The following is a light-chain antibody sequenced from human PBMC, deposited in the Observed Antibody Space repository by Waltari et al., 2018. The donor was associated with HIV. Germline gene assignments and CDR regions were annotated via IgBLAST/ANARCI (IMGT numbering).Light chain of an antibody. CDR2: MSS. J-gene: IGKJ1*01. Sequence: DAVMTQSPLSLPVTPGEKASISCRSSQSFLSSNGRNFLDWYVQRPVQHPQLLIYMSSHRASGVPDRFSVSGSGSDFTLTINKVEADDVGVYYCMQALHTPPRTFGAGTRLEIK. CDR3: MQALHTPPRT. CDR1: QSFLSSNGRNF. V-gene: IGKV2-28*01.